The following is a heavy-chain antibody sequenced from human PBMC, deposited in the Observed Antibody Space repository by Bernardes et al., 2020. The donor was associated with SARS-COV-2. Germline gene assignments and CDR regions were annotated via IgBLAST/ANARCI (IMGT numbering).Heavy chain of an antibody. CDR1: GYTFTSSG. CDR3: ARDTYYDFWSGYFLSGYYGMDV. V-gene: IGHV1-18*01. CDR2: ISAYNGNT. D-gene: IGHD3-3*01. Sequence: ASVKVSCKASGYTFTSSGISWVRQAPGQGLEWMGWISAYNGNTNYAQKLQGRVTMTTDTSTSTAYMELRSLRSDDTAVYYCARDTYYDFWSGYFLSGYYGMDVWGQGTTVTVSS. J-gene: IGHJ6*02.